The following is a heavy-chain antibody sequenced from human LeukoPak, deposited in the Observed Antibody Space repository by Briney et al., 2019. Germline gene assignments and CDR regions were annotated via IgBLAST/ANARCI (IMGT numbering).Heavy chain of an antibody. J-gene: IGHJ4*02. Sequence: GSLRLSCAASGFTFSSFAMNWVRQAPGKGLEWVSAISDSGGSRYYADSVKGRFTISRDNAKNTVYLQMNSLRVEDTAVYYCAKGGGWLYYFDYWGQGSLVSVSS. CDR1: GFTFSSFA. CDR3: AKGGGWLYYFDY. D-gene: IGHD6-19*01. V-gene: IGHV3-23*01. CDR2: ISDSGGSR.